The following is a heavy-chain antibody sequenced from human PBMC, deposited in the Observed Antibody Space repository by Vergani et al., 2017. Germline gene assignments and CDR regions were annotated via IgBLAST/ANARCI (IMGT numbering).Heavy chain of an antibody. V-gene: IGHV3-15*01. D-gene: IGHD4-17*01. CDR2: IRPKTDGETT. CDR1: GFTFSSAW. CDR3: ARGASGDYVSSFDY. Sequence: EVQPVESGGGLVKPGGSLRLSCTTSGFTFSSAWMSWVRQAPGKGLEWVARIRPKTDGETTDYAAPVKGRFTISRDNSKNTLYLQMNSLRAEDTAVYYCARGASGDYVSSFDYWGQGTLVTVSS. J-gene: IGHJ4*02.